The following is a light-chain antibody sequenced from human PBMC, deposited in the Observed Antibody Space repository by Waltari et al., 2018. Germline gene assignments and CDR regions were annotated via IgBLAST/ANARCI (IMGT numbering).Light chain of an antibody. CDR3: ASYNPGSTLV. V-gene: IGLV2-14*01. CDR2: DVT. Sequence: QSALTQPASVSGSPGQSITISCTGSSSDVGRYNYVSWYQQFPDRAPNLIIYDVTNRPSGVSHRFAGSKSANTASLTISGLQPEDEAEYYCASYNPGSTLVFGGGTKLTVL. CDR1: SSDVGRYNY. J-gene: IGLJ3*02.